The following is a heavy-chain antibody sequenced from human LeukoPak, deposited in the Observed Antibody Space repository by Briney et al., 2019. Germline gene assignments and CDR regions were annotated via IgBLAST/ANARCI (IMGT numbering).Heavy chain of an antibody. V-gene: IGHV3-30*04. CDR3: ARCYSSSWRYYYGMDV. D-gene: IGHD6-13*01. CDR1: GFTFSSYA. J-gene: IGHJ6*02. Sequence: PGRSLRLSCAASGFTFSSYAMHWVRQAPGKGLEWVAVISYDGRNKYYADSVKGRFTISRDNSKNTLYLQMNSLRAEDTAVYYCARCYSSSWRYYYGMDVWGQGTTVTVSS. CDR2: ISYDGRNK.